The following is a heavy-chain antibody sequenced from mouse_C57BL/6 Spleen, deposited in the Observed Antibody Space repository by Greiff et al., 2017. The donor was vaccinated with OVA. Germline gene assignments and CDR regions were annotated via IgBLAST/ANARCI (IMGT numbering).Heavy chain of an antibody. Sequence: DVHLVESGGGLVKPGGSLKLSCAASGFTFSDYGMHWVRQAPEKGLEWVAYISSGSSTIYYADTVKGRFTISRDNAKNTLFLQMTSLRSEDTAMYYCARGAYGSSPYYAMDYWGQGTSVTVSS. V-gene: IGHV5-17*01. D-gene: IGHD1-1*01. CDR3: ARGAYGSSPYYAMDY. CDR2: ISSGSSTI. J-gene: IGHJ4*01. CDR1: GFTFSDYG.